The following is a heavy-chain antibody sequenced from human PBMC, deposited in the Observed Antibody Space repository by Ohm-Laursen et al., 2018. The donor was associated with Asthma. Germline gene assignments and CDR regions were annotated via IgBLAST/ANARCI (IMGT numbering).Heavy chain of an antibody. J-gene: IGHJ6*02. V-gene: IGHV1-18*04. Sequence: SVKVSCKASGYTFTSYGISWVRQAPGQGLEWMGWISAYNGNTNYAQKLQGRVAMTTDTSTSTAYMELRSLRSDDTAVYYCARAGITIFGVVITQNYYYGMDVWGQGTTVTVSS. CDR2: ISAYNGNT. CDR1: GYTFTSYG. CDR3: ARAGITIFGVVITQNYYYGMDV. D-gene: IGHD3-3*01.